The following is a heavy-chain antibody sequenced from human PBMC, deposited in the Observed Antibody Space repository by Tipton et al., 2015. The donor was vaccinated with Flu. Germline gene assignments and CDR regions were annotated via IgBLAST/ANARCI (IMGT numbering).Heavy chain of an antibody. CDR1: GFTFGDYA. Sequence: SLRLSCTASGFTFGDYAMSGVRQAPGKGLEWVGCIRSKAYGGTTEYAASVKGRFTISRDDSKSIAYLQMNSLKTEDTAVYYCTRDGGSGTYYYGSGSLYYFDYWGQGTLVTVSS. D-gene: IGHD3-10*01. CDR3: TRDGGSGTYYYGSGSLYYFDY. V-gene: IGHV3-49*04. J-gene: IGHJ4*02. CDR2: IRSKAYGGTT.